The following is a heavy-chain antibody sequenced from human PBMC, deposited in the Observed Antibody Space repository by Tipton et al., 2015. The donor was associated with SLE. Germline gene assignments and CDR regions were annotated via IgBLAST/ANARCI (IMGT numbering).Heavy chain of an antibody. V-gene: IGHV4-59*01. CDR3: ARWAGPTVNFDY. CDR2: IYYRGST. J-gene: IGHJ4*02. Sequence: TLSLTCTVSGGSISSYYWSWIRQPPGKGLEWIGYIYYRGSTNYNPSLKSRVTISVDTSKNQFSLKLSSVTAADTAGYYCARWAGPTVNFDYWGQGTLVTVSS. CDR1: GGSISSYY. D-gene: IGHD4-11*01.